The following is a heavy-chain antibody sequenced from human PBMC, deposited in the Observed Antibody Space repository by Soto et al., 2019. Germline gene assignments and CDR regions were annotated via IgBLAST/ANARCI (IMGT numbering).Heavy chain of an antibody. J-gene: IGHJ3*01. D-gene: IGHD3-3*01. CDR3: AREGILGLFDAYDL. CDR1: VFTSSG. CDR2: ISTHNGNT. V-gene: IGHV1-18*04. Sequence: QDQLVQSGAEVKKPGASVKVSCKASVFTSSGISWVRQAPGQRLEWMGWISTHNGNTIYAQKFQGRFIMTMDTSTTTVYMELRSLRPDDTAVYLCAREGILGLFDAYDLWGQGTMVTVSS.